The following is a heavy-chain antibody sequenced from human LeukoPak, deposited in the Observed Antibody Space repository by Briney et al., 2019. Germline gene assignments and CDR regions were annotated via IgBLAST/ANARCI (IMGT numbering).Heavy chain of an antibody. CDR1: GFTFSDYY. D-gene: IGHD5-18*01. CDR3: ARASMFVDTAMVWFGYYYYGMDV. J-gene: IGHJ6*02. V-gene: IGHV3-11*04. CDR2: IRNIGTTI. Sequence: GGSLRPSCAASGFTFSDYYMSWIRQAPGQGLEWISYIRNIGTTIYYADSVRGRFTISRDNAKNSLYLQMNSLRAEDTAVYYCARASMFVDTAMVWFGYYYYGMDVWGQGTTVTVSS.